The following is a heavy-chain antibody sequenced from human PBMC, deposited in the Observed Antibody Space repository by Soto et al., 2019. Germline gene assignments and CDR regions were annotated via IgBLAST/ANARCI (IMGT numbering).Heavy chain of an antibody. J-gene: IGHJ5*02. CDR1: GYTFTSYA. CDR2: INAGNGNT. Sequence: QVQLVQSGAEVKKPGASVKVSCKASGYTFTSYAMHWVRQAPGQRLEWMGWINAGNGNTKYSQKFQGRVTITRVTPARTACMEVSRLRSEATAVSYGANGFRGGDADWFDPWGQGTLVTVSS. D-gene: IGHD2-21*02. CDR3: ANGFRGGDADWFDP. V-gene: IGHV1-3*01.